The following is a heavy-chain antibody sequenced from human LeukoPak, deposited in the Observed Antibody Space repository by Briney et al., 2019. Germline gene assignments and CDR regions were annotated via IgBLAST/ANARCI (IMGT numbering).Heavy chain of an antibody. D-gene: IGHD2-2*01. J-gene: IGHJ6*02. CDR3: ARDGVVVPATYYYYYYGMDV. V-gene: IGHV1-18*01. CDR1: GYTFTSYG. CDR2: ISAYNGNT. Sequence: ASVKVSCKASGYTFTSYGISWVRQAPGQGLEWMGWISAYNGNTNYAQKLQGRVTMTTDTSTSTAYMELRSLRSDDTAVYYYARDGVVVPATYYYYYYGMDVWGQGTTVTVSS.